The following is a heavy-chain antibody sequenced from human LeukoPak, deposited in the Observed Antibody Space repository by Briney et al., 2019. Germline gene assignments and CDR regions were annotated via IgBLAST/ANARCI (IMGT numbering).Heavy chain of an antibody. J-gene: IGHJ4*02. V-gene: IGHV3-21*01. Sequence: PGGSLRLSCAASGFTFSSYSMNWVRQAPGKGLEWVSSISSSSSYIYYADSVKGRLTISRDNAKNSLYLQMNSLRAEDTAVYYCARDTVAVAGGFDYWGQGTLVTVSS. CDR2: ISSSSSYI. CDR3: ARDTVAVAGGFDY. CDR1: GFTFSSYS. D-gene: IGHD6-19*01.